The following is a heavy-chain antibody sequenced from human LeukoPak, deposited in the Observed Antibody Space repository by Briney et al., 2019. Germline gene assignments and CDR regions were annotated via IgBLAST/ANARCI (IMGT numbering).Heavy chain of an antibody. D-gene: IGHD2-2*01. CDR1: GFTFDDYA. CDR2: ISWNSGSI. J-gene: IGHJ4*02. CDR3: AKDIGDTSSPTSASDY. Sequence: GGSLRLSCAASGFTFDDYAMHWVRQAPGKGLEWVSGISWNSGSIGYADSVKGRFTISRDNAKNSLYLQMNSLRAEDTALYYCAKDIGDTSSPTSASDYWGQGTLVTVSS. V-gene: IGHV3-9*01.